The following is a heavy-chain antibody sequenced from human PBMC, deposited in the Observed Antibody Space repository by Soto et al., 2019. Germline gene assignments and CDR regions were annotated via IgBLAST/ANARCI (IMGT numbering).Heavy chain of an antibody. D-gene: IGHD5-12*01. CDR3: AREGVAPYYYDRMDV. Sequence: QVQLVQSGAEVKKPGASVKVSCKASGYTFTRSGISWVRQAPGQGPEWMGWISSYNGDTNYAQTFQGRVTMTTDTSTSTAYMELRSLRSDDTAVYYCAREGVAPYYYDRMDVWGQGTPVTVSS. CDR2: ISSYNGDT. CDR1: GYTFTRSG. J-gene: IGHJ6*02. V-gene: IGHV1-18*01.